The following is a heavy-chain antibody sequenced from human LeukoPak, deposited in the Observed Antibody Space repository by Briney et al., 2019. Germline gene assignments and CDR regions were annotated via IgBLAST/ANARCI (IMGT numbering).Heavy chain of an antibody. CDR2: INPSGGST. J-gene: IGHJ3*02. CDR1: GYTFTSYY. D-gene: IGHD5-18*01. Sequence: ASVKVSCKASGYTFTSYYMHWVRQAPGQGLECMGIINPSGGSTSYAQKFQGRVTMTRDTSTSTVYMELSSLRSEDTAVYYCATAYNYGRDAFDIWGQGTMVTVSS. V-gene: IGHV1-46*01. CDR3: ATAYNYGRDAFDI.